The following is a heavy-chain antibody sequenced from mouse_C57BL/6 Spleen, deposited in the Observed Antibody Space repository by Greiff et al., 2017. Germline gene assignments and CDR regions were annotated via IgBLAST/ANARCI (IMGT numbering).Heavy chain of an antibody. CDR1: GFTFSSYA. Sequence: EVKLMESGEGLVKPGGSLKLSCAASGFTFSSYAMSWVRQTPEKRLEWVAYISSGGDYIYYADTVQGRFTISRDNARNTLYLQMSSLKSEDTAMNYCTRGGYDYAYFDYWGQGTTLTVSS. J-gene: IGHJ2*01. V-gene: IGHV5-9-1*02. CDR2: ISSGGDYI. D-gene: IGHD2-4*01. CDR3: TRGGYDYAYFDY.